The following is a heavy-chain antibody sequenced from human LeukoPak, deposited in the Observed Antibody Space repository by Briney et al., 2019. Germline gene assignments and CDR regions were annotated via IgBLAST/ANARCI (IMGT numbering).Heavy chain of an antibody. J-gene: IGHJ4*02. CDR2: ISGSGNVT. D-gene: IGHD1-14*01. Sequence: GGPLKLSCVGSGFTFAKYAMTWVREAPGKGLEWVSVISGSGNVTYYAESVKGRFTISRDNSKRTLYLQMDSLRADDTAIYYCAKDRTGANWGQGTLVLVSS. CDR3: AKDRTGAN. V-gene: IGHV3-23*01. CDR1: GFTFAKYA.